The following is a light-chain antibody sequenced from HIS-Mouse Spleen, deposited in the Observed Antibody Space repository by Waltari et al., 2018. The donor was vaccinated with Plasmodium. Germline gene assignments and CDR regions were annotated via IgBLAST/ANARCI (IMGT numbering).Light chain of an antibody. CDR3: CSYAGSYTYV. V-gene: IGLV2-11*01. J-gene: IGLJ1*01. CDR2: DVS. CDR1: RSDVGGYYY. Sequence: QSALTQPRSVSGSPAPPVTISCPGTRSDVGGYYYVPWYQQHPGKPLKLRIYDVSKRPSGVPDRFSGSKSGNTASLTISGLQAEDEADYYCCSYAGSYTYVFGTGTKVTVL.